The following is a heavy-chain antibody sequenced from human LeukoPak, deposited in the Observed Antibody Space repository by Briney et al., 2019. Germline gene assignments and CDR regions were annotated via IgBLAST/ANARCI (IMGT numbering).Heavy chain of an antibody. D-gene: IGHD4-17*01. J-gene: IGHJ6*02. V-gene: IGHV4-31*03. Sequence: SETLSLTCTVSGGSISSNIYYWGWIRQHPGKGLEWIGYIYYSGSTYYNPSLKSRVTISVDTSKNQFSLKLSSVTAADTAVYYCARFEVGYGDYVGLFGRRQQAPYGMDVWGQGTTVTVSS. CDR3: ARFEVGYGDYVGLFGRRQQAPYGMDV. CDR1: GGSISSNIYY. CDR2: IYYSGST.